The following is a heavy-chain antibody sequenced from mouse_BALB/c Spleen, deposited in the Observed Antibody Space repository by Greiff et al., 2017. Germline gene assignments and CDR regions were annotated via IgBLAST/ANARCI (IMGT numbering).Heavy chain of an antibody. D-gene: IGHD2-14*01. Sequence: EVQLQESGGGLVKPGGSLKLSCAASGFTFSSYTMSWVRQTPEKRLEWVATISSGGSYTYYPDSVKGRFTISRDNAKNTLYLQMSSLKSEDTAMYYCTRDGFYYRYDGKVWRAYWGQGTLVTVSA. J-gene: IGHJ3*01. CDR3: TRDGFYYRYDGKVWRAY. CDR2: ISSGGSYT. V-gene: IGHV5-6-4*01. CDR1: GFTFSSYT.